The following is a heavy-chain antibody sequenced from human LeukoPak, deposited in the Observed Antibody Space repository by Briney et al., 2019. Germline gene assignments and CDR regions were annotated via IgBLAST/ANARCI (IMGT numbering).Heavy chain of an antibody. V-gene: IGHV4-59*08. D-gene: IGHD3-3*01. J-gene: IGHJ5*02. CDR3: ARHGNDFWSGYPGWFDP. CDR2: IYHSGST. Sequence: SETLSLTCTVSGGSISSYYWSWIRQPPGKGLEWIGSIYHSGSTYYNPSLKSRVTISVDTSKNQFSLKLSSVTAADTAVYYCARHGNDFWSGYPGWFDPWGQGTLVTVSS. CDR1: GGSISSYY.